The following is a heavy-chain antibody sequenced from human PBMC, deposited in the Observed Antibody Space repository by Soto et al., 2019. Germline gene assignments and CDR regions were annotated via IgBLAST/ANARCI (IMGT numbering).Heavy chain of an antibody. CDR1: GFTLSYYW. CDR3: ARGDRGAFDL. J-gene: IGHJ3*01. Sequence: EVQLVESGGGLVQPGESLRLSCAASGFTLSYYWMHWVRQAPGKGLVWVSRIHSDGSSTTYADSVKGRFTISRDNARNTLYLQMNSLRAEDTAVYYCARGDRGAFDLWGQGTVVTVSS. D-gene: IGHD1-26*01. CDR2: IHSDGSST. V-gene: IGHV3-74*01.